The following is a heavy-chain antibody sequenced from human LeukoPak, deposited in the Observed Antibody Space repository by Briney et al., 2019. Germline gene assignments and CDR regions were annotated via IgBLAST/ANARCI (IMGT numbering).Heavy chain of an antibody. D-gene: IGHD5-18*01. Sequence: SETLSLTCTVSGGSISSNSYYWGWIRQPQGKGLECVASIYYSGSAYYNPSLKSRVIISVDTSKNQFSLKLSSVTAADTAVYYCARLSGYSYGYVNYWGQGTLVTVSS. CDR1: GGSISSNSYY. CDR2: IYYSGSA. CDR3: ARLSGYSYGYVNY. V-gene: IGHV4-39*01. J-gene: IGHJ4*02.